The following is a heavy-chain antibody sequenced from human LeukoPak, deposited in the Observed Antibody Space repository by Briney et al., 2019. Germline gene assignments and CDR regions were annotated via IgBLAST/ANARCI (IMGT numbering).Heavy chain of an antibody. CDR1: GFTFSSYE. CDR2: ISSSGSTI. CDR3: ARGWSYGPTFDY. D-gene: IGHD5-18*01. Sequence: GSLRLSCAASGFTFSSYEMNWVRQAPGKGLEWVSYISSSGSTIYYADSVKGRFTISRDNVKNSLYLQMNSLRAEDTAVYYCARGWSYGPTFDYWGQGTLVTVSS. J-gene: IGHJ4*02. V-gene: IGHV3-48*03.